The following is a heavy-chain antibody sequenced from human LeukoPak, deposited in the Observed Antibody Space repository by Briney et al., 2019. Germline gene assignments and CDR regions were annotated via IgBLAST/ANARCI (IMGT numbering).Heavy chain of an antibody. V-gene: IGHV1-18*01. CDR2: ISAYDGYT. CDR3: ARVSGSIVARLAWFDS. Sequence: GASVKVSCKASGGTFSSYAISWVRQAPGQGLEWMGWISAYDGYTNHAQKFQGRVTMTTDSSTTTAYMELRSLRSDDTAVYYCARVSGSIVARLAWFDSWGQGTLVTVSS. D-gene: IGHD6-6*01. CDR1: GGTFSSYA. J-gene: IGHJ5*01.